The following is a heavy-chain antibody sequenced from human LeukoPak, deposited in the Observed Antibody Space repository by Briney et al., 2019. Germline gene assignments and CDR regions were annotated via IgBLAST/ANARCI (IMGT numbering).Heavy chain of an antibody. CDR2: ISTSGNTI. J-gene: IGHJ4*02. V-gene: IGHV3-48*03. CDR1: GFIFSSYE. Sequence: GGSLRLSCAASGFIFSSYEMNWVRQAPGKGLEWVSYISTSGNTIYYADSVKGRFTISRDNAKNSLYLRMNSLRAEDTAVYYCARSGPRAAFDYWGQGTLVTVSS. CDR3: ARSGPRAAFDY. D-gene: IGHD6-25*01.